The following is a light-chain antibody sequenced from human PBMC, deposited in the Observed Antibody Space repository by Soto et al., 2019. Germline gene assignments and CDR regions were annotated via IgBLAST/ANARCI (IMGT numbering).Light chain of an antibody. CDR2: KAS. Sequence: DIQMTQFPSTLSASVGDRVTITCRASQSISSWLAWYRQKPGRAPNLLIYKASSLASGVPSRFSGSGFGTEFTLTISSLQPDDIAIYYCQQYDSYSTFGGGTKVEIK. V-gene: IGKV1-5*03. CDR1: QSISSW. J-gene: IGKJ4*01. CDR3: QQYDSYST.